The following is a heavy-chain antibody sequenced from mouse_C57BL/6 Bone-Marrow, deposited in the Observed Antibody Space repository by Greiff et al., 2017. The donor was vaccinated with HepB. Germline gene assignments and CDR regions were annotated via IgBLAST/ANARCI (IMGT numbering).Heavy chain of an antibody. CDR2: ISSGGSYT. Sequence: EVQLVESGGDLVKPGGSLKLSCAASGFTFSSYGMSWVRQTPDKRLEWVATISSGGSYTYYPDSVKGRFTISRDNAKNTLYLQMSSLKSEDTAMDDCARQCPSNVVTTCGVDDWGQGTAVTVAS. CDR3: ARQCPSNVVTTCGVDD. D-gene: IGHD2-2*01. V-gene: IGHV5-6*01. CDR1: GFTFSSYG. J-gene: IGHJ4*01.